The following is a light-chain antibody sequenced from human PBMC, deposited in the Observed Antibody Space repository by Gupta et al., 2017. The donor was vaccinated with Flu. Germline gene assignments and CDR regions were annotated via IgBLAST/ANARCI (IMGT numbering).Light chain of an antibody. J-gene: IGLJ1*01. CDR3: SSYTSSNPVARV. CDR1: SSDIGYNNY. Sequence: QSALTQPASVSGSPGQSITISCTGGSSDIGYNNYVSWYQQHPGRAPKLMIYEVSNRPSGVSHRFSASKSGNTASLTISGLQAEDEADYYCSSYTSSNPVARVFGTGTKVTVL. CDR2: EVS. V-gene: IGLV2-14*01.